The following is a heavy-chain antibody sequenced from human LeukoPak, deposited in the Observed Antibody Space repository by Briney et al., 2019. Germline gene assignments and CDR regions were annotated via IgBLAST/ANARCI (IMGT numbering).Heavy chain of an antibody. CDR1: GYNFTPYW. D-gene: IGHD5-24*01. J-gene: IGHJ4*01. Sequence: GESLKISCKASGYNFTPYWIGWVRQMPGKGLDFMGIIYPGESDTRYSPSFQGQVTISADKSISTACLQWSSLKASDTAMYDCASSREMVTPIFDCWGHGPLVTASS. CDR3: ASSREMVTPIFDC. CDR2: IYPGESDT. V-gene: IGHV5-51*01.